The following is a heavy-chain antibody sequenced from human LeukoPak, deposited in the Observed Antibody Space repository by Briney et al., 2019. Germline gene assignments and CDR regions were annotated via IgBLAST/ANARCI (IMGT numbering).Heavy chain of an antibody. Sequence: GASVKVSCKTSGYTFTTYSITWVRQAPGQGLEWMGWISTDIGITVYAQRLQGRVTMTTDRSTSTAYMELRSLRYEDTAVYYCARSSEWDTTRDNWFDPWGQGTLVTVSS. CDR1: GYTFTTYS. V-gene: IGHV1-18*04. D-gene: IGHD5-18*01. CDR3: ARSSEWDTTRDNWFDP. J-gene: IGHJ5*02. CDR2: ISTDIGIT.